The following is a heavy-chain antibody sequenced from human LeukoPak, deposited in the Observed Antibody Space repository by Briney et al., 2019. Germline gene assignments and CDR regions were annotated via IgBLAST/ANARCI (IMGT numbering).Heavy chain of an antibody. CDR1: GFTFSSYW. CDR2: INTDGSST. CDR3: ARGGYYGSGSLGY. Sequence: GGSLRLSCAASGFTFSSYWMHWVRQAPGKGLVWVSRINTDGSSTTYADSVKGRFTISRDNAKNTLYLQMNSLRAEDTAVYYCARGGYYGSGSLGYWGQGTLVTVSS. D-gene: IGHD3-10*01. J-gene: IGHJ4*02. V-gene: IGHV3-74*01.